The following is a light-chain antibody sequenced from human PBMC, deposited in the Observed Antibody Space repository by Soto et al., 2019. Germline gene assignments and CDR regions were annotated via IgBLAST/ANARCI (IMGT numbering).Light chain of an antibody. CDR1: QALNTR. J-gene: IGKJ1*01. V-gene: IGKV3-11*01. Sequence: ELVLTQSPATLSAFPGDRVTLSCRASQALNTRLAWYQHKPGQAPRLLIYLTSNRAAGVPARFSAWGSETDSTLTISDVEPEDFAVYYCHQRQSWPRTFGQGTKVDIK. CDR2: LTS. CDR3: HQRQSWPRT.